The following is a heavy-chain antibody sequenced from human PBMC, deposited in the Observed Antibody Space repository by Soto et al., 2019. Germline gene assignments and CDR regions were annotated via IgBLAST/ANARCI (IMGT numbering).Heavy chain of an antibody. Sequence: QVQLQESGPGLVKPSETLSLTCTVSGGSISSYYWSWIRQPPRKGLEWIGYIYYSGSTNYNPSLKSRVTISVDTSKNQFSLKLSSVTAADTAVYYCVGETEGFGFDYWGQGTLVTVSS. CDR2: IYYSGST. J-gene: IGHJ4*02. D-gene: IGHD3-10*01. CDR1: GGSISSYY. V-gene: IGHV4-59*01. CDR3: VGETEGFGFDY.